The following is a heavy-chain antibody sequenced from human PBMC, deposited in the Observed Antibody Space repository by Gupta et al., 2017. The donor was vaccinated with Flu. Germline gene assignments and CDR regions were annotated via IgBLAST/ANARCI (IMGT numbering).Heavy chain of an antibody. V-gene: IGHV3-33*01. CDR2: IWYDGSNK. D-gene: IGHD2-21*02. Sequence: SYGMHWVRQAPGKGLEWVAVIWYDGSNKYYADSVKGRFTISRDNSKNTLYLQMNSLRAEDTAVYYCARDYEIVVVTAPAVWGQGTLVTVSS. CDR1: SYG. J-gene: IGHJ4*02. CDR3: ARDYEIVVVTAPAV.